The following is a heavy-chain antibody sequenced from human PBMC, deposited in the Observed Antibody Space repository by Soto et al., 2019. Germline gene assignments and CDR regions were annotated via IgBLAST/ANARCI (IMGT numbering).Heavy chain of an antibody. CDR3: ARGRGVGYCSGGSCYPDAFDI. J-gene: IGHJ3*02. CDR2: IIPILGIA. V-gene: IGHV1-69*02. D-gene: IGHD2-15*01. Sequence: QVQLVQSGAEVKKPGSSVKVSCKASGGTFSSYTISWVRQAPGQGLEWMGRIIPILGIANYAQKFQGRVTITADKSTSTAYMERSSLRSEDTAVYYCARGRGVGYCSGGSCYPDAFDIWGQGTMVTVSS. CDR1: GGTFSSYT.